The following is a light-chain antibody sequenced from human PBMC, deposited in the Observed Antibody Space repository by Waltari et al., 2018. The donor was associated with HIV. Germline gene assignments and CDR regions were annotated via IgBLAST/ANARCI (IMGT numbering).Light chain of an antibody. CDR2: GAS. V-gene: IGKV3-20*01. Sequence: ENVLTQSPGTLSLSPGESATLSCRASRNLDYKYLAWHQHKPGPAPRLLIYGASHRADGSPDKFRGSGSGTDFTLTITRLDPEDFALYFCQQYETSPYTFGQGTRLEIK. CDR3: QQYETSPYT. CDR1: RNLDYKY. J-gene: IGKJ2*01.